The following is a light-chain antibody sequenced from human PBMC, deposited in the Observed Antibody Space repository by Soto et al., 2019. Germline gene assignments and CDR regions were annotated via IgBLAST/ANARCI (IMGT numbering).Light chain of an antibody. V-gene: IGLV2-8*01. Sequence: QSALTQPPSASGSPGQSVTISCTGTSSDVGGYNYVSWYQQHPGKAPKVMIYEVSRRPSGVPDRFSGSKSGNTASLTVSGLQAEDEADYYCSSYAGSSYVFGIGTKVTVL. CDR2: EVS. J-gene: IGLJ1*01. CDR1: SSDVGGYNY. CDR3: SSYAGSSYV.